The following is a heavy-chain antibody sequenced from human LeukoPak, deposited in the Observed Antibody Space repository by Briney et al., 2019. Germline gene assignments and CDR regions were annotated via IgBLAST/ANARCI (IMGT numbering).Heavy chain of an antibody. CDR2: INHSGST. V-gene: IGHV4-34*01. CDR1: GGSFSGYY. J-gene: IGHJ4*02. Sequence: PSETLSLTCAVYGGSFSGYYWSWIRQPPGKGQEWIGEINHSGSTNYNPSLKSRVTISVDTSKNQFSLKLSSVTAADTAVYYCARHGIGPRITIFGVEKKGYYFDYWGQGTLVTVSS. CDR3: ARHGIGPRITIFGVEKKGYYFDY. D-gene: IGHD3-3*01.